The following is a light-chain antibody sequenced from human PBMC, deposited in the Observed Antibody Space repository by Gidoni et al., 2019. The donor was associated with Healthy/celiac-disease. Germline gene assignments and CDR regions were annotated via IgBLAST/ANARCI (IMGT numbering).Light chain of an antibody. CDR3: QQYYNLPLT. CDR2: DAS. CDR1: QDVSNY. Sequence: DIQMTQSQSYLSASVGGRGTITCQASQDVSNYLNWYQHKTGKAPKLLSYDASHLETGGPSRFSGSGSGTDFTFTISSLQPEDIATYYCQQYYNLPLTFGGGTKVEIK. J-gene: IGKJ4*01. V-gene: IGKV1-33*01.